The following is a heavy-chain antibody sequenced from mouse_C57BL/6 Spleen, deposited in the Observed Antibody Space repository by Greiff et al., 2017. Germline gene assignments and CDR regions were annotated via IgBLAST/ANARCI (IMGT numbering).Heavy chain of an antibody. V-gene: IGHV1-42*01. CDR2: INPSTGGT. Sequence: EVQLQQSGPELVKPGASVKISCKASGYSFTGYYMNWVKQSPEKSLEWIGEINPSTGGTTYNQKFKAKATLTVDKSSSTAYMQLKSLTSEDSAVYYCATLWLRRKDYAMDYWGQGTSVTVSS. D-gene: IGHD2-2*01. CDR3: ATLWLRRKDYAMDY. CDR1: GYSFTGYY. J-gene: IGHJ4*01.